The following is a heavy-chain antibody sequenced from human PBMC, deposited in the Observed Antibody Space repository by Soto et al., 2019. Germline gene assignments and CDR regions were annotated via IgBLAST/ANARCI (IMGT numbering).Heavy chain of an antibody. CDR1: GYSFTTYG. D-gene: IGHD1-26*01. CDR2: INPSGGST. J-gene: IGHJ4*02. V-gene: IGHV1-46*01. Sequence: GASVKVSCKAGGYSFTTYGISWVRQAPGQGLEWMGIINPSGGSTSYAQKFQGRVTMTRDTSTSTVYMELSSLRSEDTAVYYCARVVGGATLDYWGQGTLVT. CDR3: ARVVGGATLDY.